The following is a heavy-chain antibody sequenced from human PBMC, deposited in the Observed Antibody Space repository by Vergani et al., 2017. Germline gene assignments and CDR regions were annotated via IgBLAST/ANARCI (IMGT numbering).Heavy chain of an antibody. Sequence: QVQLQESGPGLVKPSQTLSLTCTVSGGSMSSADYYWSWIRQSPGKGLEWIGYFYYSGNTTYNPSLKSRVTISADTSKNQFSLKLRSVTAADTAVYYCARLAATADYFDYWGQGTLVTVSS. CDR1: GGSMSSADYY. J-gene: IGHJ4*02. CDR3: ARLAATADYFDY. CDR2: FYYSGNT. D-gene: IGHD1-26*01. V-gene: IGHV4-30-4*01.